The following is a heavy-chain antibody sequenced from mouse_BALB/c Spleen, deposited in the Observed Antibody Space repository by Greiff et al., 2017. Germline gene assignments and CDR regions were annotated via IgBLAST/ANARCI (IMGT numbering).Heavy chain of an antibody. CDR3: ARDGSSFAY. Sequence: EVKVEESGGGLVKPGGSLKLSCAASGFTFSDYYMYWVRQTPEKRLEWVATISDGGSYTYYPDSVKGRFTISRDNAKNNLYLQMSSLKSEDTAMYYCARDGSSFAYWGQGTLVTVSA. CDR2: ISDGGSYT. V-gene: IGHV5-4*02. J-gene: IGHJ3*01. D-gene: IGHD1-1*01. CDR1: GFTFSDYY.